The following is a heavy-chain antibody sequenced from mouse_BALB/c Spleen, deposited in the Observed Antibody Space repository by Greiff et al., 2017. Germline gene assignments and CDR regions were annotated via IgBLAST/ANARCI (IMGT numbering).Heavy chain of an antibody. J-gene: IGHJ3*01. CDR2: IHPSDSET. V-gene: IGHV1-61*01. CDR1: GYSFTSYW. Sequence: QVQLQQPGAELVRPGASVKLSCKASGYSFTSYWMNWVKQRPGQGLEWIGMIHPSDSETRLNQKFKDKATLTVDKSSSTAYMQLSSPTSEDSAVYYGARDGLRATVGASRFAYWGQGTLVTVSA. CDR3: ARDGLRATVGASRFAY. D-gene: IGHD1-1*01.